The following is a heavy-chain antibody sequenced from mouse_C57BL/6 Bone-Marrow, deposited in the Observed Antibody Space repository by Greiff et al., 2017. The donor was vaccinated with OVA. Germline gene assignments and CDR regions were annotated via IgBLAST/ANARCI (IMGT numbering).Heavy chain of an antibody. D-gene: IGHD1-1*01. CDR3: VSNYYYGSRDWYFDV. CDR1: GFSFNTYA. Sequence: EVQGVESGGGLVQPKGSLKLSCAASGFSFNTYAMNWVRQAPGKGLEWVARIRSKSNNYATYYADSVKDRFTISRDDSESMLYLQMNNLKTEDTAMYYGVSNYYYGSRDWYFDVWGTGTTVTVSS. CDR2: IRSKSNNYAT. V-gene: IGHV10-1*01. J-gene: IGHJ1*03.